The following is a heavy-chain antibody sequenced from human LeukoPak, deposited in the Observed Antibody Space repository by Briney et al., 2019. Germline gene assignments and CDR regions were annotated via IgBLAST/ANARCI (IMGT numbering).Heavy chain of an antibody. D-gene: IGHD6-19*01. CDR1: GFTFSDYY. V-gene: IGHV3-11*06. Sequence: GGSLRLSCAASGFTFSDYYMSWIRQAPGKGLEWVSYISSSSSYTNYADSVKGRFTISRDNAKNSLYLQMNSLRAGDTAVYYCASEGYSSGREEFDHWGQGTLVTVSS. CDR2: ISSSSSYT. CDR3: ASEGYSSGREEFDH. J-gene: IGHJ5*02.